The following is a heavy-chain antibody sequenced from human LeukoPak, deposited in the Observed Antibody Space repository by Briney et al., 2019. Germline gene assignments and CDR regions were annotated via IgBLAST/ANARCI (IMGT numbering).Heavy chain of an antibody. Sequence: SETLSLTCAVYGGSFSGYYWSWIRQPPGKGLEWIGEINHSGSTNYNPSLKSRVTISVDTSKNQFSLELSSVTAADTAVYYCARGHPNCSSTSCWFDPWGQGTLVTVSS. J-gene: IGHJ5*02. D-gene: IGHD2-2*01. V-gene: IGHV4-34*01. CDR2: INHSGST. CDR1: GGSFSGYY. CDR3: ARGHPNCSSTSCWFDP.